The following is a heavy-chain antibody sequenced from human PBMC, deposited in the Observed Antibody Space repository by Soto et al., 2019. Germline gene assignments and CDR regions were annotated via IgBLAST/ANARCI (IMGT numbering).Heavy chain of an antibody. CDR3: AHSSPLRYCDTTGAFDI. J-gene: IGHJ3*02. V-gene: IGHV2-5*02. CDR1: GFSLSTSGVG. CDR2: IYWDDDK. D-gene: IGHD3-9*01. Sequence: KESGPTLVKPTQTLTLTCTFSGFSLSTSGVGVGWIRQPPGKALEWIALIYWDDDKRYSPSLKSRLTITKDTSKNQVVLTMTNMDPVDTATYYCAHSSPLRYCDTTGAFDIWGQGTMVTVSS.